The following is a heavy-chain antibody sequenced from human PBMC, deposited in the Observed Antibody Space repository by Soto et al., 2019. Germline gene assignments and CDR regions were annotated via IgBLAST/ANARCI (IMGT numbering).Heavy chain of an antibody. V-gene: IGHV4-61*01. CDR3: ARDRDSIRDYYYGMDV. CDR2: IYYSGST. Sequence: SETLSLTCTVSGGSVSSGRYYWSWIRQPPGKGLEWIGYIYYSGSTNYNPSLKSRFSISVDTSKNQFSLKLSSVTAADTAVYYCARDRDSIRDYYYGMDVWGQGTTVTVSS. D-gene: IGHD6-13*01. CDR1: GGSVSSGRYY. J-gene: IGHJ6*02.